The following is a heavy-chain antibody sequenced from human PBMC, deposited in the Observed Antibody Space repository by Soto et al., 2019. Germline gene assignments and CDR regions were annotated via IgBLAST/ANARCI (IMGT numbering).Heavy chain of an antibody. Sequence: ASVKVSCKASGYSFTTSGITWVRQAPGQGLEWVGWISPYNGDTRYAQNVQDRITMTTDTSTNTAYMELRSLKSDDTAVYYCARRGSRQGFDVWGQGTLVTVSS. J-gene: IGHJ4*02. D-gene: IGHD2-2*01. CDR1: GYSFTTSG. CDR3: ARRGSRQGFDV. CDR2: ISPYNGDT. V-gene: IGHV1-18*01.